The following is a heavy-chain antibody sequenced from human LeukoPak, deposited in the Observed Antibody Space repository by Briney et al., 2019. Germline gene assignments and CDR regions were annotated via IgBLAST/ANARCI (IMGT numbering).Heavy chain of an antibody. CDR2: IVPIFGTA. Sequence: SLKLSCKTSGVTFSSCSISWVRQAPGQGLEWMGGIVPIFGTANYAQNVQGRVTITADESTSTGYMELSSLRSEDTAVYYCATSKDYSDSSGFARTLDYWGQGTLVTVSS. CDR1: GVTFSSCS. CDR3: ATSKDYSDSSGFARTLDY. V-gene: IGHV1-69*01. D-gene: IGHD3-22*01. J-gene: IGHJ4*02.